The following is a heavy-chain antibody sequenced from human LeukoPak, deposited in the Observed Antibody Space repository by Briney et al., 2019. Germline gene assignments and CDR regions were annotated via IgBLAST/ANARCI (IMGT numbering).Heavy chain of an antibody. CDR2: INHSGST. Sequence: PSETLSLTCAVYGGSFGGYYWSWIRQPPGKGLEWIGEINHSGSTNYNPSLKSRVTISLDTSKNQFSLKLSSVTAADTAVYYCARGWALPDYWGQGTLVTVAS. J-gene: IGHJ4*02. D-gene: IGHD1-26*01. V-gene: IGHV4-34*01. CDR1: GGSFGGYY. CDR3: ARGWALPDY.